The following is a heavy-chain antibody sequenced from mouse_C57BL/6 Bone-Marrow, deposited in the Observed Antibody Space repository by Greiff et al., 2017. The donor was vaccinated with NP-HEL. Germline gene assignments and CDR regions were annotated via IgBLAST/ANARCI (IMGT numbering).Heavy chain of an antibody. Sequence: QVQLQQPGAELVMPGASVKLSCKASGYTFTSYWMHWVKQRPGQGLEWIGEIDPSDSYTNYNQKFKGKSTLTVDKSSSTAYMQLSSLTSEDSAVYYCAREDYGSGYGYWGQGTTLTVSS. V-gene: IGHV1-69*01. D-gene: IGHD1-1*01. CDR2: IDPSDSYT. J-gene: IGHJ2*01. CDR3: AREDYGSGYGY. CDR1: GYTFTSYW.